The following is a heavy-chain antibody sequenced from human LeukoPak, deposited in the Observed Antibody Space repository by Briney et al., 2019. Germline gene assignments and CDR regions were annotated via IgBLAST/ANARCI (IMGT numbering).Heavy chain of an antibody. D-gene: IGHD2-2*01. V-gene: IGHV1-46*01. J-gene: IGHJ4*02. CDR1: GYTFTSYY. Sequence: ASVKVSCKASGYTFTSYYMHWVRQAPGQGLEWMGIINPSGGSTSYAQKFQGRVTMTRDTSTSTVYMELSSLRPEDTAVYYCARGRDIVVVPASFDYWGQGTLVTVSS. CDR3: ARGRDIVVVPASFDY. CDR2: INPSGGST.